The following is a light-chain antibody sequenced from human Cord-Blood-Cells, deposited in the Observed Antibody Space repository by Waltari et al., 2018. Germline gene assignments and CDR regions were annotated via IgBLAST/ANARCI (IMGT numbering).Light chain of an antibody. CDR2: GAS. CDR1: QTVSSN. V-gene: IGKV3-15*01. J-gene: IGKJ3*01. CDR3: QQYNNWPPFT. Sequence: EIVMTQSPATLSVSPGDRATLPCRASQTVSSNLAWYQQKPGQDPRLLIYGASTRATGIQARFSGSGSGTEFTLTISSLQSEDFAVYYCQQYNNWPPFTFGPGTKVDIK.